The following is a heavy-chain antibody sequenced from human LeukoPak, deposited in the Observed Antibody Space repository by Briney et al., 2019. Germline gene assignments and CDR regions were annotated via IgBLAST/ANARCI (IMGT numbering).Heavy chain of an antibody. J-gene: IGHJ4*02. CDR3: AKRMVAANPFDY. Sequence: PGGALRLSCAASGFTFSSYAMSWVRQAPGKGLEWVSAISGSGGSTYYADSVKGRSTISRDNSKNTLYLQMNSLRAEDTAVYYCAKRMVAANPFDYWGQGTLVTVSS. D-gene: IGHD2-15*01. CDR1: GFTFSSYA. CDR2: ISGSGGST. V-gene: IGHV3-23*01.